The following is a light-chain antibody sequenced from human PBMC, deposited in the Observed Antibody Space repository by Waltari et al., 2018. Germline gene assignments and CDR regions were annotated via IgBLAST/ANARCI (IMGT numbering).Light chain of an antibody. CDR1: SSNIGADYD. V-gene: IGLV1-40*01. Sequence: QSVLRQPPSVSGAPGQRVTISCTGSSSNIGADYDVHWYQHFPGIAPKLLIYGNGRRPSGVSARFSGAKSGAAASLAITGLQSEDEADYYGQSFDTSLSGPVFGGGTKLTV. CDR3: QSFDTSLSGPV. CDR2: GNG. J-gene: IGLJ3*02.